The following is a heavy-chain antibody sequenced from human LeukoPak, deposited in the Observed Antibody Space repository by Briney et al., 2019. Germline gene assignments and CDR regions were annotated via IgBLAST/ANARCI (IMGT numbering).Heavy chain of an antibody. D-gene: IGHD6-13*01. CDR2: INTDGSST. V-gene: IGHV3-74*01. J-gene: IGHJ4*02. CDR3: ARESGAAAPGY. Sequence: GSLRLSCAASGFTFSSYWMHWVRQAPGKGLVWVSRINTDGSSTGYADSVKGRFTISRDNAKNTLYLQMNSLRAEDTAVYYCARESGAAAPGYWGQGTLVTVSS. CDR1: GFTFSSYW.